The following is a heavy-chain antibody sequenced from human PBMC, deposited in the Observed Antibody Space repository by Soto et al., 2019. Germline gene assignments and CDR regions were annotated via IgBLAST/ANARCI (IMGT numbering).Heavy chain of an antibody. J-gene: IGHJ5*02. CDR1: GYTFITYF. V-gene: IGHV1-46*03. CDR2: INPSRGTT. Sequence: ASVKVSCKASGYTFITYFMHWVRQAPGQGLEWMGVINPSRGTTTYAQKFQDRVTMTRDTSASTVYMELSSPRSEDTAMYYCARSYISSSYWFDPWGQGTLVTVSS. CDR3: ARSYISSSYWFDP. D-gene: IGHD6-6*01.